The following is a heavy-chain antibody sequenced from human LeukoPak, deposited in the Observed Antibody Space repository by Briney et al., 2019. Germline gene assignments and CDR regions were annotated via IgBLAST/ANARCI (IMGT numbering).Heavy chain of an antibody. CDR2: ISAYNGKT. V-gene: IGHV1-18*01. D-gene: IGHD1-1*01. CDR1: GFTFTAHG. J-gene: IGHJ4*02. Sequence: GASVKVSCKASGFTFTAHGFTWVRQAPGQGLEWMGWISAYNGKTESARKLQGRVTMTTDASTATVYMELRSLRSEDTAVYFCTXWXHNXRWPPEASDFWGQGTPVTVSS. CDR3: TXWXHNXRWPPEASDF.